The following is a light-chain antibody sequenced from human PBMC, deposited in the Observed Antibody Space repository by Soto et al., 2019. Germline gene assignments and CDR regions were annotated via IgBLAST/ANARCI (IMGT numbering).Light chain of an antibody. Sequence: EIVLTQSPGTLSLSPGERATLSCRASQSVSSSFLAWYQQKPGQAPRLLIYGASNRATGIPDRFSGSGSGTDFTLTISRLEPEDVAVHYWQQYVNSHWAFGRGNKVDIX. CDR1: QSVSSSF. V-gene: IGKV3-20*01. CDR2: GAS. CDR3: QQYVNSHWA. J-gene: IGKJ1*01.